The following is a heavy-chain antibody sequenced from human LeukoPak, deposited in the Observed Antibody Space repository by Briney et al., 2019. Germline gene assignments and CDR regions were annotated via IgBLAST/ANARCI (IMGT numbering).Heavy chain of an antibody. J-gene: IGHJ6*02. CDR3: ARGTFPTHYYYYGMDV. D-gene: IGHD2/OR15-2a*01. CDR1: GFTFSSYG. CDR2: IKQDGSEK. V-gene: IGHV3-7*03. Sequence: AGGSLRLSCAASGFTFSSYGMSWVRQAPGKGLEWVANIKQDGSEKYYVDSVKGRFTISRDNAKNSLYLQMNSLRAEDTAVYYCARGTFPTHYYYYGMDVWGQGTTVTVSS.